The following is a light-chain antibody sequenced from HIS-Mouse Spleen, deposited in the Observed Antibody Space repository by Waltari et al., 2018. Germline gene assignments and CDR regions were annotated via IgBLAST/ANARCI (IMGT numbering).Light chain of an antibody. Sequence: QSALTQPASVSGSPGQSITISCTGTSSDVGSYNLVSWYQQHPGKAPRLMIYECRRRHSGVFNRVSGSKSGNTAYLTNGGLQAEDEADYYCCSYAGSSTFVVVFGGGTKLTVL. J-gene: IGLJ2*01. CDR3: CSYAGSSTFVVV. CDR2: ECR. V-gene: IGLV2-23*03. CDR1: SSDVGSYNL.